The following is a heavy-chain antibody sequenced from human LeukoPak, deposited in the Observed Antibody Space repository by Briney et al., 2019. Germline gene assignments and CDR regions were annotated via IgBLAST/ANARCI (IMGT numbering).Heavy chain of an antibody. CDR2: ISGSGGST. CDR1: GFTFSSYA. D-gene: IGHD3-10*01. Sequence: GGSLRLSCAASGFTFSSYAMSWVRQAPGKGLEWVSAISGSGGSTYYADSVKGRFTISRDNSKNTLYLQMNSLRAEDTAVYYCAKDHTAIDPITMVRGVIMDYWGQGILVTVSS. V-gene: IGHV3-23*01. J-gene: IGHJ4*02. CDR3: AKDHTAIDPITMVRGVIMDY.